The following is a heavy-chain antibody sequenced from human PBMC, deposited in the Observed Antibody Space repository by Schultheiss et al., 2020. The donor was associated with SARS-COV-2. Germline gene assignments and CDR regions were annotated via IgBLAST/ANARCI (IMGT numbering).Heavy chain of an antibody. J-gene: IGHJ4*02. CDR3: TTDLPHMITFGGVIVRDY. V-gene: IGHV3-15*07. D-gene: IGHD3-16*02. CDR2: IKSKTDGGTT. Sequence: GGSLRLSCAASGFTFSNAWMNWVRQAPGKGLEWVGRIKSKTDGGTTDYAAPVKGRFTISRDDSKNTLYLQMNSLKTEDTAVYYCTTDLPHMITFGGVIVRDYWGQGTLVTVSS. CDR1: GFTFSNAW.